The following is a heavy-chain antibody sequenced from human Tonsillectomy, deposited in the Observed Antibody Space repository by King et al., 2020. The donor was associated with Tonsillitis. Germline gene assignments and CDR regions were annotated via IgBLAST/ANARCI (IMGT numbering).Heavy chain of an antibody. D-gene: IGHD6-19*01. CDR3: AKDLHSGGLYYYSGVDV. J-gene: IGHJ6*02. CDR1: GFTLSSYG. V-gene: IGHV3-30*02. CDR2: IQFDASNK. Sequence: VQLVESGGGVVQPGGSLRLSCAASGFTLSSYGMHWVRQAPGKGLEWVAFIQFDASNKYYADSVKGRFSISRDNSKNTLYLQMNSLRAEDTAVYYCAKDLHSGGLYYYSGVDVWGQGTTVTVSS.